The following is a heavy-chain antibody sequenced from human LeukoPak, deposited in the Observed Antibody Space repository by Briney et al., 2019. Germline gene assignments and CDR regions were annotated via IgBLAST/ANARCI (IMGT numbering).Heavy chain of an antibody. CDR2: ISSNVGST. D-gene: IGHD6-19*01. CDR1: GFTFSSYA. V-gene: IGHV3-64*01. Sequence: PGGSLRLSCAASGFTFSSYAMHWVRQAPGKGLEYVSAISSNVGSTYYANSVKGRFTISRDNSKNTLYLQMGSLRAEDTAVYYCAKAVAGNGGYWGQGTLVTVSS. CDR3: AKAVAGNGGY. J-gene: IGHJ4*02.